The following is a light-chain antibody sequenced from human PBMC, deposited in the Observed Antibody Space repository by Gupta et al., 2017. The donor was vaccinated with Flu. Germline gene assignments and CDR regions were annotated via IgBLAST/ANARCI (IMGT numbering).Light chain of an antibody. CDR2: KDT. CDR3: QAWVSGVYV. Sequence: SYELTPPPSVSVSPGQTATISCVGDKLGDIFASWYQQKSGQPPLLVIYKDTKRPSGIPERFSGSNSGNSATLTIRGTQPMDEADYYCQAWVSGVYVFGPGTKVSVL. CDR1: KLGDIF. V-gene: IGLV3-1*01. J-gene: IGLJ1*01.